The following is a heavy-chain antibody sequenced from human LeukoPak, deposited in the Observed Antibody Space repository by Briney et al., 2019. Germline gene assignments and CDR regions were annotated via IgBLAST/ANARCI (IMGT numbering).Heavy chain of an antibody. D-gene: IGHD3-22*01. Sequence: PGGSLRLSCAASGFTFTSCAMSWVRQAPGKGLEWVSGVSGGGINTHYADSVKGRFSISRDKSKNTLYLQMNSLRAEDTGVYYCAKHSSGNLQPFDYWGQGTLVTVSS. V-gene: IGHV3-23*01. CDR3: AKHSSGNLQPFDY. CDR1: GFTFTSCA. J-gene: IGHJ4*02. CDR2: VSGGGINT.